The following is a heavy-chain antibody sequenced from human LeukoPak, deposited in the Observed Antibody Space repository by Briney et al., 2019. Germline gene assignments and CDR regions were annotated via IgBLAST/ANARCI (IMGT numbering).Heavy chain of an antibody. Sequence: SETLSLTCAVYGGSLSGFYWSWIRQPPGKGLEWIGEINHSGTTNYNPSLKSRVTISVDTSKNQVSLDLASVTAADTAVYYCARVCSFDKTTRWNPAYFGPWGPGSLVTVAS. J-gene: IGHJ5*02. D-gene: IGHD1-1*01. CDR1: GGSLSGFY. V-gene: IGHV4-34*01. CDR3: ARVCSFDKTTRWNPAYFGP. CDR2: INHSGTT.